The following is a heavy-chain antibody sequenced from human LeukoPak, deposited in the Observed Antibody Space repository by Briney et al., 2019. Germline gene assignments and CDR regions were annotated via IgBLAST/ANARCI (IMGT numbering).Heavy chain of an antibody. CDR3: ARPPTCSGSTSCAPSY. J-gene: IGHJ4*02. CDR1: GYTFTSYY. Sequence: GASVKVSCKASGYTFTSYYMHWVRQAPGQGLEWMGIINPSGGSTSYAQKFQGRVTMTRDTSTSTVYMELSSLRSEDTAVYYCARPPTCSGSTSCAPSYWGQGTLVTVSS. V-gene: IGHV1-46*01. D-gene: IGHD2-2*01. CDR2: INPSGGST.